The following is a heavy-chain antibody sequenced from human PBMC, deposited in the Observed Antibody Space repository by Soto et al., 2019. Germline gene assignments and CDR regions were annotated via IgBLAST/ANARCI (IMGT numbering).Heavy chain of an antibody. D-gene: IGHD3-3*01. CDR1: GGTLNNYA. J-gene: IGHJ4*02. V-gene: IGHV1-69*13. CDR2: ILPVSAPP. Sequence: SVKVSCKASGGTLNNYAIDWVRQAPGQGLEWMGGILPVSAPPDYAQKFQGRVSITADHSTSTVYMELSRLKSDDTAVYFCATDSNYDVSNSFWGQGTLVTVSS. CDR3: ATDSNYDVSNSF.